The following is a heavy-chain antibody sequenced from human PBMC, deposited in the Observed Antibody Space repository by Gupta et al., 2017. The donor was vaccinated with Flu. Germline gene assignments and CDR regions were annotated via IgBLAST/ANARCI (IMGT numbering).Heavy chain of an antibody. V-gene: IGHV3-21*06. CDR2: MSSRYNYI. Sequence: SMTWVRQAPGKGLEWVSSMSSRYNYIYYADSVEGRFTISRDNAKNSLELQMNSLRGEDTAMYYCARVSDRSDYNAESAFDLWGQGTMVTVSS. CDR1: S. D-gene: IGHD3-22*01. CDR3: ARVSDRSDYNAESAFDL. J-gene: IGHJ3*01.